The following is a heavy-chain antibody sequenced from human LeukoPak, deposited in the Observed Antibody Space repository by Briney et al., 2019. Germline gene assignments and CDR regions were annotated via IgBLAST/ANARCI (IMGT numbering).Heavy chain of an antibody. CDR2: IRYDGSNK. D-gene: IGHD6-6*01. J-gene: IGHJ4*02. V-gene: IGHV3-30*02. Sequence: PGGSLRLSCAASGFTFSSYGMHWVRQAPGKGLEWGAFIRYDGSNKYYADSVKGRFTISRDNAKNSLYLQMNSLRAEDTALYYCAKAVVSHLEYYFDYWGQGTLVTVSS. CDR3: AKAVVSHLEYYFDY. CDR1: GFTFSSYG.